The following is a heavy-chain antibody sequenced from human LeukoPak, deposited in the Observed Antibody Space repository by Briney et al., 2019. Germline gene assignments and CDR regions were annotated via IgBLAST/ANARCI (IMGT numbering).Heavy chain of an antibody. D-gene: IGHD3-9*01. V-gene: IGHV1-18*01. Sequence: ASVKVSCKASGYTFTSYGISWVRQAPGQGLAWMGWISAYNGNTNYAQKLQGRVTMTTDTSTSTAYMELRSLRSDDTAVYYCARVRDYDILTGYYMGEISWFDPWGQGTLVTVSS. CDR2: ISAYNGNT. J-gene: IGHJ5*02. CDR3: ARVRDYDILTGYYMGEISWFDP. CDR1: GYTFTSYG.